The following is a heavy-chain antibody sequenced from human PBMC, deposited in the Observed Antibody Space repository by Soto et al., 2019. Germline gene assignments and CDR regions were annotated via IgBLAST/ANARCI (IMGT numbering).Heavy chain of an antibody. Sequence: GGSLRLSCAASGFTFSSYAMHWVRQASGKGLEWVAVISYDGSNKYYADSVKGRFTISRDNSKNTLYLQMSSLRAEDTAVFYCARGDSNYYYYGMDVWGQGTTVTVSS. CDR3: ARGDSNYYYYGMDV. J-gene: IGHJ6*02. CDR1: GFTFSSYA. CDR2: ISYDGSNK. V-gene: IGHV3-30-3*01.